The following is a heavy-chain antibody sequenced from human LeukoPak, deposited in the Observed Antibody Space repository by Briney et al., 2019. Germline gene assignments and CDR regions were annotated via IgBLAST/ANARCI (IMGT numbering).Heavy chain of an antibody. CDR1: GGSISSYY. V-gene: IGHV4-59*01. J-gene: IGHJ6*03. D-gene: IGHD3-9*01. Sequence: SETLSLTCTVSGGSISSYYWSWIRQPPGKGLEWIGYIYYSGSTNYNPSLKSRVTISVDTSKNQFSLKLSPVTAADTAVYYCARANDILTGYYSVDYYYYYMDVWGKGTTVTISS. CDR2: IYYSGST. CDR3: ARANDILTGYYSVDYYYYYMDV.